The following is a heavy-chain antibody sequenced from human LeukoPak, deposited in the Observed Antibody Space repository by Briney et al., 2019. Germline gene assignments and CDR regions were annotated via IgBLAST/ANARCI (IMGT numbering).Heavy chain of an antibody. Sequence: PSETLSLTCGVSGYSITSGYFWGWLRQPPGKGLEGIASIYHSGTTYYNPSLKSRVTISVDTSKNQFSLKRSSVTAADTAVYYCARPPDSSDYGAAFDFWGQGTLVTVSS. V-gene: IGHV4-38-2*01. J-gene: IGHJ4*02. CDR1: GYSITSGYF. CDR3: ARPPDSSDYGAAFDF. D-gene: IGHD4-17*01. CDR2: IYHSGTT.